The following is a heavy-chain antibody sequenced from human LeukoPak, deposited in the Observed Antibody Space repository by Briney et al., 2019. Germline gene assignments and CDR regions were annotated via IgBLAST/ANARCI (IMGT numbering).Heavy chain of an antibody. CDR2: IYYSGST. Sequence: PSETLSLTCTVSGGSISSYYWSWIRQPPGKGLEWIGYIYYSGSTNYNPSLKSRVTISVDTSKNQFSLKLSSVTAADTAVYYCARVMTGGGVTMVRGVITYYYYYYTDVWGKGTTVTVSS. V-gene: IGHV4-59*01. CDR1: GGSISSYY. J-gene: IGHJ6*03. CDR3: ARVMTGGGVTMVRGVITYYYYYYTDV. D-gene: IGHD3-10*01.